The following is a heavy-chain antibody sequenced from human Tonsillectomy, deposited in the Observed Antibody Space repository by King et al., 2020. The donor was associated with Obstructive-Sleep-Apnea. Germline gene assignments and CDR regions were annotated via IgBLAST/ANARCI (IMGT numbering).Heavy chain of an antibody. J-gene: IGHJ5*02. CDR3: ASGITYYYDSSGSYYDWFDP. V-gene: IGHV4-31*03. D-gene: IGHD3-22*01. Sequence: QLQESGPGLVKPSQTLSLTCTVSGGSISSGGYYWSWIRQHPGKGLEWIGYIFYSGTTYYNPSLKSRVTISGDTSNTQFSLKLSSVTAADTAVYYCASGITYYYDSSGSYYDWFDPWGQGTLVIVSS. CDR1: GGSISSGGYY. CDR2: IFYSGTT.